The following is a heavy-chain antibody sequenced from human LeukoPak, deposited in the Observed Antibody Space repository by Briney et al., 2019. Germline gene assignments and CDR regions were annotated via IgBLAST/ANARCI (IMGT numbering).Heavy chain of an antibody. J-gene: IGHJ4*02. V-gene: IGHV3-21*01. CDR1: GFTFSSYS. D-gene: IGHD3-10*01. CDR2: ISCSSSYI. Sequence: GGSLRLSCAASGFTFSSYSMNWVRQAPGKGLEWVSSISCSSSYIYYADSVKGRFTISRDNSKNTLYLQMNSLRAEDTAVYYCAKAVSMVRGKVADYWGQGTLVTVSS. CDR3: AKAVSMVRGKVADY.